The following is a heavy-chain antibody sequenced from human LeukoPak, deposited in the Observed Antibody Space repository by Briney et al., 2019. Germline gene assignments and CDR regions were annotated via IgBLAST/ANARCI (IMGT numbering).Heavy chain of an antibody. J-gene: IGHJ6*02. CDR3: ARERYDSYYYYGMDV. D-gene: IGHD1-1*01. V-gene: IGHV4-30-2*01. CDR1: GGSISSGGYS. Sequence: SQTLSLTCAVSGGSISSGGYSWSCIRQPPGKGLEWIGYIYHSGSTYYNPSLKSRVTISVDRSKNQFSLKLSSVTAADTAVYYCARERYDSYYYYGMDVWGQGTTVTVSS. CDR2: IYHSGST.